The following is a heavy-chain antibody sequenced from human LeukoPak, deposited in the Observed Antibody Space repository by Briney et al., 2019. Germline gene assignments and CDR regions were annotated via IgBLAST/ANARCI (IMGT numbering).Heavy chain of an antibody. CDR1: GYTFTSYY. CDR3: ARDLGSLTQRYFDWLIPAPYYYYGMDV. V-gene: IGHV1-46*01. CDR2: INPSGGST. Sequence: ASVKVSCKASGYTFTSYYMHWVRQAPGQGLEWMGIINPSGGSTSYAQMFQGRVTMTRDTSTSTVYMELSSLRSEDTAVYYCARDLGSLTQRYFDWLIPAPYYYYGMDVWGQGTTVTVSS. D-gene: IGHD3-9*01. J-gene: IGHJ6*02.